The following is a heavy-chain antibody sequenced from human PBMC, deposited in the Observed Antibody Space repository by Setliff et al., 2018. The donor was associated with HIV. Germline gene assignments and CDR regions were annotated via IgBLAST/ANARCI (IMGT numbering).Heavy chain of an antibody. CDR3: ARARRDSYDRGRRNHYYIDV. V-gene: IGHV4-61*09. CDR1: GGSIDGDSYY. D-gene: IGHD3-22*01. J-gene: IGHJ6*03. CDR2: VHTSGTT. Sequence: LSLTCTVYGGSIDGDSYYWSWIRQAAGKGPEWVGHVHTSGTTNYNPSLRGRVTISLDRSKNQFSLKVDSATATDTAVYYCARARRDSYDRGRRNHYYIDVWGKGTTVTVSS.